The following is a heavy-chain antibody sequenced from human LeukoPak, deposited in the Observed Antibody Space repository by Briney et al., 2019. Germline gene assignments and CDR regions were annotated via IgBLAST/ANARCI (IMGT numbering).Heavy chain of an antibody. CDR1: GGTFSSYA. D-gene: IGHD5-18*01. CDR2: IIPILGIA. CDR3: ARDRSRYSYGSYYYYGMDV. J-gene: IGHJ6*02. Sequence: SVKVSCKASGGTFSSYAISWVRQARGQGLEWMGRIIPILGIANYAQKFQGRVTITADKSTSTAYMELSSLRSEDTAVYYCARDRSRYSYGSYYYYGMDVWGQGTTVTVSS. V-gene: IGHV1-69*04.